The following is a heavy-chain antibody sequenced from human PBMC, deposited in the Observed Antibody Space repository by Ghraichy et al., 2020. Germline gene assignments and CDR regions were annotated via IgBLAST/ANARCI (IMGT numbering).Heavy chain of an antibody. CDR2: IYYSGST. CDR3: ASSYYDSSGQETLLDY. CDR1: GGSISSYY. Sequence: SETLSLTCTVSGGSISSYYWSWIRQPPGKGLEWIGYIYYSGSTNYNPSLKSRVTISVDTSKNQFSLKLSSVTAADTAVYYCASSYYDSSGQETLLDYWGQGTLVTVSS. V-gene: IGHV4-59*01. D-gene: IGHD3-22*01. J-gene: IGHJ4*02.